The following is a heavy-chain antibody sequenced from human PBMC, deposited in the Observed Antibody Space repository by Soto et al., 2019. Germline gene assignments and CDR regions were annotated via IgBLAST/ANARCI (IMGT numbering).Heavy chain of an antibody. CDR1: GFTVSNAW. CDR2: IKSKTDGGTT. J-gene: IGHJ6*02. CDR3: TTREGISSFLYGMDV. D-gene: IGHD3-10*01. V-gene: IGHV3-15*07. Sequence: GGSLRLSCAASGFTVSNAWMNWVRQAPGKGLEWVGRIKSKTDGGTTDYAAPVKGRFTISRDDSKNTLYLQMNSLKTEDTAVYYCTTREGISSFLYGMDVWGQGTTVTVSS.